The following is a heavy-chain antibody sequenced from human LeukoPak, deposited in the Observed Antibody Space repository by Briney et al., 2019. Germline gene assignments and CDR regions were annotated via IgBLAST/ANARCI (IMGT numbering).Heavy chain of an antibody. J-gene: IGHJ4*02. CDR1: GGSFSGYY. Sequence: SETLSLTCAVYGGSFSGYYWSWIRQPPGKGLEWIGEINHSGSTNYNPSLKSRVTISVGTSKNQFSLKLSSVTAADTAVHYCARGRYYYGSGSYYNAQLFDYWGQGTLVTVSS. V-gene: IGHV4-34*01. CDR2: INHSGST. CDR3: ARGRYYYGSGSYYNAQLFDY. D-gene: IGHD3-10*01.